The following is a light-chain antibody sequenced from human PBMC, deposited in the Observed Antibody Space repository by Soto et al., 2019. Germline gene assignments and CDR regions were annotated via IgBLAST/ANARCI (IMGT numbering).Light chain of an antibody. CDR2: EAS. CDR1: SSDIGAYKY. Sequence: LTQPASVSGSPGQSITISCTGTSSDIGAYKYVSWYQQHPGKAPKLLIFEASHRPSGVSNRFSGSKSGNTASLTISGLQAEDEADYYCLSYTSISARVFGTGTKVT. V-gene: IGLV2-14*01. J-gene: IGLJ1*01. CDR3: LSYTSISARV.